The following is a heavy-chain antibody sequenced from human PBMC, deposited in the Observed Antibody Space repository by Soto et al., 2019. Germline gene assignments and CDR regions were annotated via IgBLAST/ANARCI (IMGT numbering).Heavy chain of an antibody. CDR3: ASSRSSWYYFDY. CDR1: GFTFSSYS. J-gene: IGHJ4*02. CDR2: ISSSSSYI. Sequence: GGSLRLSCAASGFTFSSYSMNWVRQAPGKGLEWVSSISSSSSYIYYADSVKGRFTISRDNAKNSLYLQMNSLRAEDTAVYYCASSRSSWYYFDYWGQGTLVTVSS. D-gene: IGHD6-13*01. V-gene: IGHV3-21*01.